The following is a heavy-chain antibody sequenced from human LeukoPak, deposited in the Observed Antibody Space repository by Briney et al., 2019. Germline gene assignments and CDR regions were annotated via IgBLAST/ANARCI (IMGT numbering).Heavy chain of an antibody. CDR1: GFSFSSYW. CDR3: ARDRAWNYFDY. J-gene: IGHJ4*02. D-gene: IGHD3-3*01. Sequence: GGSLRLSCAASGFSFSSYWMHWVRQAPGKGLVWVSRIKTDGSSATYADSVKGRFTISRDNAKNTLYLQISSLRAEDTAVYYCARDRAWNYFDYWGQGTLVTVSS. V-gene: IGHV3-74*01. CDR2: IKTDGSSA.